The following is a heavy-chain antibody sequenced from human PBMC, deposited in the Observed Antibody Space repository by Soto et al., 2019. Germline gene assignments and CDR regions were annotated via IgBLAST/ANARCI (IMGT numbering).Heavy chain of an antibody. J-gene: IGHJ4*02. V-gene: IGHV3-66*01. D-gene: IGHD6-13*01. CDR1: GFTVSSNY. CDR2: IYSGGST. Sequence: EVQLVESGGGLFQPGGSLRLSCAASGFTVSSNYMSWVRQAPGKGLEWVSVIYSGGSTYYADSVKGRFTISRDKSKNARYLQMNSLRAEDTAVYYCARAPSGGAAAGTHYWGQGTLVTVSS. CDR3: ARAPSGGAAAGTHY.